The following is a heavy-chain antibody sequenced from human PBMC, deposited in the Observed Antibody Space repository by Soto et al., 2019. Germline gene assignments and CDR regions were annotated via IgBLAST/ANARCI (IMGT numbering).Heavy chain of an antibody. CDR3: ARPYYDYVWGSYPRLYFHX. CDR2: IYYSGST. D-gene: IGHD3-16*02. V-gene: IGHV4-31*03. J-gene: IGHJ4*02. Sequence: PSDTLSLTFTVSGVSISSGGYYWSWIRQHPGKGLEVVGDIYYSGSTYYDPSLKSRVTISVDTSENQFSLKLSSVTAADTAVYYRARPYYDYVWGSYPRLYFHXWGKGTLVTVSX. CDR1: GVSISSGGYY.